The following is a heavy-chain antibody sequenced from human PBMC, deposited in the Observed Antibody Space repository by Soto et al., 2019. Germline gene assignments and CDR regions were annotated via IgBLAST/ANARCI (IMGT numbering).Heavy chain of an antibody. V-gene: IGHV3-9*01. CDR2: ISWNSGSM. CDR1: GFTFDDYA. CDR3: AKEAVAGTHYYYFYMDV. J-gene: IGHJ6*03. Sequence: GGSLRLSCAASGFTFDDYAMHWVRQAPGKGLEWVSGISWNSGSMAYADSVKGRFTISRDNAKNSLYLQMNSLRPEDTAVYSCAKEAVAGTHYYYFYMDVWGKGTTVTVSS. D-gene: IGHD6-19*01.